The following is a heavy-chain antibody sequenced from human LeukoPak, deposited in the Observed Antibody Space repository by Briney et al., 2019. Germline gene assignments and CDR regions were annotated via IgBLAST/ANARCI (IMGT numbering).Heavy chain of an antibody. D-gene: IGHD4-17*01. CDR2: IYYSGST. CDR3: ARDLYGDYVAGGNWFDP. Sequence: SETLSLTCTVSGGSISSGGYYWSWIRQHPGKGLEWIGYIYYSGSTYYSPSLKSRVTISVDTSKNQFSLKLSSVTAADTAVYYCARDLYGDYVAGGNWFDPWGQGTLVTVSS. J-gene: IGHJ5*02. V-gene: IGHV4-31*03. CDR1: GGSISSGGYY.